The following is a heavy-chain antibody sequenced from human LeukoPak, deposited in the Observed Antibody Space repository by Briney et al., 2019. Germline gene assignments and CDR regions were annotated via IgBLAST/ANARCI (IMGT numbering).Heavy chain of an antibody. V-gene: IGHV1-18*01. CDR2: ISAYNGNT. CDR1: GYTFTSYG. CDR3: ARLCILTGYWAYYYYGMDV. J-gene: IGHJ6*02. D-gene: IGHD3-9*01. Sequence: GASVKVSCKASGYTFTSYGISWVRQAPGQGLEWMGWISAYNGNTNYAQKLQGRVTMTTDTSTSTAYMELRSLRSDDTAVYYCARLCILTGYWAYYYYGMDVWGQGTTVTVSS.